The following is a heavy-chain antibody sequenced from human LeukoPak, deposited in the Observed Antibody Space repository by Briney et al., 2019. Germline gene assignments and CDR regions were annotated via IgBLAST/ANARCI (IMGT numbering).Heavy chain of an antibody. CDR1: GGSFSGYY. CDR3: ARLFANFDWFFDY. J-gene: IGHJ4*02. D-gene: IGHD3-9*01. V-gene: IGHV4-39*01. CDR2: IYYSGST. Sequence: SETLSLTCSVYGGSFSGYYWGWIRQPPGRGLEWIGSIYYSGSTYYNPSLKSRVTISVDTSKNQFSLKLSSVTAADTAVYYCARLFANFDWFFDYWGQGTLVTVSS.